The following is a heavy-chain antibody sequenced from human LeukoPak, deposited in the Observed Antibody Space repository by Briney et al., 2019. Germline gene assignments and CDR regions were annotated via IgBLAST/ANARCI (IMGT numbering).Heavy chain of an antibody. CDR1: GFTVSSNY. Sequence: GGSLRLSCAASGFTVSSNYMSWVRQAPGKGLEWVGVISYEGSAKYYADSVKGRFAISRDNSKNTLYLQMNGLRADDTAVYYCAKDDYGDYVRWFDPWGQGTLVTVSS. V-gene: IGHV3-30*18. CDR2: ISYEGSAK. CDR3: AKDDYGDYVRWFDP. D-gene: IGHD4-17*01. J-gene: IGHJ5*02.